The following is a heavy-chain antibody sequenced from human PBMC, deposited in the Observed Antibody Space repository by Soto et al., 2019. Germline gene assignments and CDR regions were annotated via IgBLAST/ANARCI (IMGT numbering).Heavy chain of an antibody. D-gene: IGHD2-21*02. V-gene: IGHV4-59*01. CDR2: IYYSGST. CDR1: AGSFSGYY. J-gene: IGHJ5*02. Sequence: SETLSLTCAVYAGSFSGYYWSWIRQPPGKGLEWIGYIYYSGSTNYNPSLKSRVTISVDTSKNQFSLKLNSVTAADTAVYYCARGVTRFDPWGQGTLVTVSS. CDR3: ARGVTRFDP.